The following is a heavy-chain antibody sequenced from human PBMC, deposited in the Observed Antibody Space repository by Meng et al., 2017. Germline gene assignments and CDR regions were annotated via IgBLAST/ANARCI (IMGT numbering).Heavy chain of an antibody. CDR2: IYSGGST. V-gene: IGHV3-53*01. J-gene: IGHJ3*02. CDR3: TTPMTTVVTPRLQNAFDI. Sequence: GGSLRLSCAASGFTVSSNYMSWVRQAPGKGLEWVSVIYSGGSTYYADSVKGRFTISRDDSKNTLYLQMNSLKTEDTAVYYCTTPMTTVVTPRLQNAFDIWGQGTTVTVSS. CDR1: GFTVSSNY. D-gene: IGHD4-23*01.